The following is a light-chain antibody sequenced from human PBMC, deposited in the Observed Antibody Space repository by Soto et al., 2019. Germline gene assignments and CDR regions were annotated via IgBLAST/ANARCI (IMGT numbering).Light chain of an antibody. V-gene: IGKV3-20*01. CDR1: QSVYNNY. Sequence: EIVLTQSPGTLSLSPGERATLSCRASQSVYNNYLAWYQQKPGQTPRLLVNGASNRATGIPDRFSGGGSGTDFTLTISSLEPDDFAVYYCQQYCLPPHAFGQGTRVEIK. CDR3: QQYCLPPHA. J-gene: IGKJ2*01. CDR2: GAS.